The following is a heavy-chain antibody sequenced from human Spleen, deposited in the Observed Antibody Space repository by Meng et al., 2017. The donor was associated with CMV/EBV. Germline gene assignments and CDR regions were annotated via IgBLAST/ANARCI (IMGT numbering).Heavy chain of an antibody. D-gene: IGHD6-6*01. V-gene: IGHV3-43*01. CDR2: ITWDGVST. CDR3: AKDGRGSSGAYYFDY. Sequence: GGSLRLSCAASGFTFHDYTMHWVRQAPGKGLEWVSLITWDGVSTYYEDSVKGRFTISRDNRKNSLYLQMNSLRTEDTALYYCAKDGRGSSGAYYFDYWGQGTRVTVSS. J-gene: IGHJ4*02. CDR1: GFTFHDYT.